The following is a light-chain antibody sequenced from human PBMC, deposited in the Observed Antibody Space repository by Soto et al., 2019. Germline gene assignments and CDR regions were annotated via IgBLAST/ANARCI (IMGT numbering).Light chain of an antibody. Sequence: QSALTQPASGSGSPGQSITISCTGTSSDIGGYHYVSWYQQHPGKAPKLIIFEVSDRPSGVSDRFSGSKSGNTASLTISGLQAEDEADYYCSSYATSDIVVFGGGTKLTVL. CDR2: EVS. V-gene: IGLV2-14*01. J-gene: IGLJ2*01. CDR1: SSDIGGYHY. CDR3: SSYATSDIVV.